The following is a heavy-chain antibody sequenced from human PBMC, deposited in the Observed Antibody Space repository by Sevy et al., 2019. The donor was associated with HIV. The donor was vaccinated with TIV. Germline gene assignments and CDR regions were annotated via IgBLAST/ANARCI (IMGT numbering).Heavy chain of an antibody. J-gene: IGHJ4*02. CDR2: ISHDGSNK. D-gene: IGHD6-13*01. V-gene: IGHV3-30*04. CDR3: ARDRSSSWMNYFFDY. Sequence: GGSLRLSCAASGFTFSTYDMHWVRQAPGKGLEWVAVISHDGSNKSYADSVKGRFTISRDNSKNTLYLQMNSLRAEDTAVYYCARDRSSSWMNYFFDYWGQGALVTVSS. CDR1: GFTFSTYD.